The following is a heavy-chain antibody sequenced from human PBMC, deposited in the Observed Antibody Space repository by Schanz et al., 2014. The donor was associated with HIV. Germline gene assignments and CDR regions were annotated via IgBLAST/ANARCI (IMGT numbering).Heavy chain of an antibody. CDR3: ARAVLRRIAVTFTLYYFDN. Sequence: QVQLVQSGAEVEKPGASAKVSCKASGYSFTGYYIHWVRQAPGQGLEWMGWMNPNSGNTAYAQKFQGRVSMTRNTSINTAYLELSGLTSDDTAVYYCARAVLRRIAVTFTLYYFDNWGRGALVTVAS. CDR1: GYSFTGYY. CDR2: MNPNSGNT. D-gene: IGHD2-21*02. V-gene: IGHV1-8*02. J-gene: IGHJ4*02.